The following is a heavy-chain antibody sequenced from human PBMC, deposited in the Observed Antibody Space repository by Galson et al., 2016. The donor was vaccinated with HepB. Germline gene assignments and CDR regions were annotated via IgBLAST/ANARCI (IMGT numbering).Heavy chain of an antibody. J-gene: IGHJ6*02. V-gene: IGHV3-53*01. CDR2: IYSGGGS. CDR1: GFSVTTTY. CDR3: ARARDNTREYHSLDV. D-gene: IGHD6-6*01. Sequence: SLRLSCAASGFSVTTTYMNWVRRAPGKGLEWVSIIYSGGGSFYADSVKGRFTVSRDDSHVYLQMNSLRAEDTAIYYRARARDNTREYHSLDVWGQGTTVTVAS.